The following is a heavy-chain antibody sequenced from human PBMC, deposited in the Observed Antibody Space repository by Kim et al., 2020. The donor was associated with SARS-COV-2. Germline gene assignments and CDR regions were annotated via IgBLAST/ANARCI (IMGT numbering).Heavy chain of an antibody. V-gene: IGHV3-21*01. CDR1: GFTFSSYS. D-gene: IGHD3-9*01. CDR2: ISSSSSYI. Sequence: GGSLRLSCAASGFTFSSYSMNWVRQAPGKGLEWVSSISSSSSYIYYADSVKGRFTISRDNAKNSLYLQMTSLRAEDTAVYYCARAGGLTYYYGMDVWGQGTTVTVSS. J-gene: IGHJ6*02. CDR3: ARAGGLTYYYGMDV.